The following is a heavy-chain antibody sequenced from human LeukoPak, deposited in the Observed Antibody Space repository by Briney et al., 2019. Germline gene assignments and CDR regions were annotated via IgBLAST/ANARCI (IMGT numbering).Heavy chain of an antibody. V-gene: IGHV4-59*08. J-gene: IGHJ4*02. CDR1: SGSISTYY. D-gene: IGHD3-10*01. Sequence: SETLSLTCTVSSGSISTYYWSWIRQPPGKGLEWIGYIYHNGNTNYNPSLKSRVTLSVDTSKNQVSLKLTSVTAADTAVYYCARNGYGSGSSWWGQGTLVTVSS. CDR3: ARNGYGSGSSW. CDR2: IYHNGNT.